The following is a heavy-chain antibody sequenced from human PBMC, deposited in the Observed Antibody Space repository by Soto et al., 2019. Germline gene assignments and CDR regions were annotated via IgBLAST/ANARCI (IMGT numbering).Heavy chain of an antibody. D-gene: IGHD6-13*01. CDR3: AKSMASIASNSNFDY. V-gene: IGHV3-23*01. CDR1: GFTFSSYA. CDR2: ISGSGGST. J-gene: IGHJ4*02. Sequence: GGSLRLSCAASGFTFSSYAMSWVRQAPGKGLEWVSAISGSGGSTYYAGSVKGRFTISRDNSKNTLYLQMNSLRAEDTAVYYCAKSMASIASNSNFDYWGQGTLVTVSS.